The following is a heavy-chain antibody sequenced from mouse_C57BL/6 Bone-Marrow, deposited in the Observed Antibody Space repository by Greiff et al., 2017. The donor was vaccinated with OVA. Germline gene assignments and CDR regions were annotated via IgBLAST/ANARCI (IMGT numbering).Heavy chain of an antibody. CDR2: IDPETGGT. J-gene: IGHJ4*01. Sequence: QVQLQQSGAELVRPGASVTLSCKASGYTFTDYEMHWVKQTPVHGLEWIGAIDPETGGTAYNQKFKGKAILTADKSSSTAYMELRSLTSEDSAVYYCTRAYYSNDYAMDYWGQGTSVTVSS. CDR3: TRAYYSNDYAMDY. V-gene: IGHV1-15*01. CDR1: GYTFTDYE. D-gene: IGHD2-5*01.